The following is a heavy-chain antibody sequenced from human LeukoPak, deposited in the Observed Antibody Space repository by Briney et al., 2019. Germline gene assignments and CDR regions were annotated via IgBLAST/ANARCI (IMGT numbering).Heavy chain of an antibody. Sequence: PSETLSLTCAVYGGSFSGYYWSWIRRPPGKGLEWIGEINHSGSTNYNPSLKSRVTISVDTSKNQFSLKLSSVTAADTAVYYCARSGDSSGYYDYWGQGALVTVSS. CDR3: ARSGDSSGYYDY. V-gene: IGHV4-34*01. CDR2: INHSGST. D-gene: IGHD3-22*01. J-gene: IGHJ4*02. CDR1: GGSFSGYY.